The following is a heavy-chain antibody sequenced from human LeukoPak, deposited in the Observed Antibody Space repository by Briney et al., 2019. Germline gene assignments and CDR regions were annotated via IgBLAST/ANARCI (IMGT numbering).Heavy chain of an antibody. J-gene: IGHJ4*02. CDR2: IYYSGST. V-gene: IGHV4-39*01. CDR1: GGSISSSSYY. Sequence: PSETLSLTCTVSGGSISSSSYYWGWIRQPPGKGLEWIGSIYYSGSTYYNPSLKSRVTISVDTSKNQFSLKPSSVTAADTAVYYCARRHSSGYYFDYWGQGTLVTVSS. D-gene: IGHD3-22*01. CDR3: ARRHSSGYYFDY.